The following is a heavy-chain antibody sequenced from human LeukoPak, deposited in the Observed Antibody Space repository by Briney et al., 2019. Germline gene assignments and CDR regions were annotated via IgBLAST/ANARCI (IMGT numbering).Heavy chain of an antibody. CDR3: ARFEDSSGWYSFDY. D-gene: IGHD6-19*01. Sequence: GGSLRLSCAASGFTVSSNYMSWVRQAPGKGLEWVSVIYSGGSTYYADSVKGRFTISRDNSKNTLYLQMNSLRAEDTAVYYCARFEDSSGWYSFDYWGQGTLVTISS. V-gene: IGHV3-66*01. CDR2: IYSGGST. CDR1: GFTVSSNY. J-gene: IGHJ4*02.